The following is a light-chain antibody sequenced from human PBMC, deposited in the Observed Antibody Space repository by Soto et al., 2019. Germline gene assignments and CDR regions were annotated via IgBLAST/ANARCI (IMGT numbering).Light chain of an antibody. V-gene: IGKV3-20*01. J-gene: IGKJ1*01. CDR1: ESVGSSR. CDR2: GDS. Sequence: EIVLTHSPGTLSLSTGERATLFCRASESVGSSRLAWYQQNPGQAPKLLMYGDSNRAAGIPDRFSGSGSGTDFTLSISRLEPEDFAVYYCQQYGRSPPTFGQGTKVDI. CDR3: QQYGRSPPT.